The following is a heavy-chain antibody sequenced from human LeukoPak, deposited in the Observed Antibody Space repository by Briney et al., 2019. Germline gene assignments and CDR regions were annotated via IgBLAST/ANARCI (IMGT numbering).Heavy chain of an antibody. J-gene: IGHJ4*02. Sequence: GGSLRLSCAASGFTFSTYAMSWVRQAPGKGLEWVSAITGSGDSTYYADSVRGRFTISRDNSKNTLFLQMNTLRAEDTAVYYCVGGDYWGQGTLVTVSS. CDR3: VGGDY. V-gene: IGHV3-23*01. CDR2: ITGSGDST. CDR1: GFTFSTYA.